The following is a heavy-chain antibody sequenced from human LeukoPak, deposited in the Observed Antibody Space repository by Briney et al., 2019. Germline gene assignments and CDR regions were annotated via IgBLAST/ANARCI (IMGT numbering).Heavy chain of an antibody. J-gene: IGHJ5*02. CDR1: GFTFSSYA. V-gene: IGHV3-23*01. CDR3: AKDQRAYSNPWGPNWFDP. CDR2: ISGSGDNT. D-gene: IGHD4-11*01. Sequence: PGGSLRLSCAASGFTFSSYAMSWVRQAPGKGLEWVSGISGSGDNTYYADSVKGRFTISRDNSKNTLYVQVNSLGTEDTAAYYCAKDQRAYSNPWGPNWFDPWGQGTLVTVSS.